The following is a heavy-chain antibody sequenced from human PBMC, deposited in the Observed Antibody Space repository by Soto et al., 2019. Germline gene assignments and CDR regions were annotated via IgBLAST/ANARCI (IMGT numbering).Heavy chain of an antibody. J-gene: IGHJ4*02. CDR2: MSGAGRSS. V-gene: IGHV3-23*01. CDR3: AKGPIFGVENIYDY. Sequence: DVQLLESGGDLVQPGGALRLACAASGFTCSSYAMSWVRQAPGKGLEWVSSMSGAGRSSYDADSVKGRFTISIDNSKNTLYLQMNNLRAEDTALYYCAKGPIFGVENIYDYWGQGTLVTVSS. CDR1: GFTCSSYA. D-gene: IGHD3-3*01.